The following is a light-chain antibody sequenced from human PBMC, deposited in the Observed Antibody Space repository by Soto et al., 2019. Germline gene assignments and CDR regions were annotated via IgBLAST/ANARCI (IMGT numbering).Light chain of an antibody. Sequence: QSALTQPPSASGSPGQSVTISCTGASTDANDYNYVSWYQQYPGKAPKLIIYEDIRRPSGVPDRFSGSKTGNTASLTASGLQAEDEANYYCSSYVGDNNVVFGGGTKLTVL. V-gene: IGLV2-8*01. J-gene: IGLJ2*01. CDR2: EDI. CDR3: SSYVGDNNVV. CDR1: STDANDYNY.